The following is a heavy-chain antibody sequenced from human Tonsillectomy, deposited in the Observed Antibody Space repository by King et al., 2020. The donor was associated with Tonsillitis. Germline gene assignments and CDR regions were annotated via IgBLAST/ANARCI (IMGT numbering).Heavy chain of an antibody. Sequence: VQLQESGPGLVKPSQTLSLTCTVSGGSISSGDYYWSWIRQPPGKGLEWIGYIYYSGSTYYNPSLKSRVTISVDTSKNQFSLKLSSVTAADTAVYYCARVGWINMIRGDSGIVYWGQGTLVTVSS. CDR3: ARVGWINMIRGDSGIVY. J-gene: IGHJ4*02. CDR1: GGSISSGDYY. V-gene: IGHV4-30-4*01. D-gene: IGHD3-22*01. CDR2: IYYSGST.